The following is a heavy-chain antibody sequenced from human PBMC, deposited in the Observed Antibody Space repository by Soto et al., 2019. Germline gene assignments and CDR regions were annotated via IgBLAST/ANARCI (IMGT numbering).Heavy chain of an antibody. CDR1: GFTFDDHN. J-gene: IGHJ3*01. D-gene: IGHD3-22*01. CDR2: ISWNSGII. V-gene: IGHV3-9*01. Sequence: DAQLVESGGGLVQPGKSLRISCVASGFTFDDHNMHWVRQAPGRGLEWVSCISWNSGIIGYADSVKGRFTISRDNAKNSLYLRMDSLRPDDTAVYYCTKDTHSPSGYFEAFDVWGQGTKVIVYS. CDR3: TKDTHSPSGYFEAFDV.